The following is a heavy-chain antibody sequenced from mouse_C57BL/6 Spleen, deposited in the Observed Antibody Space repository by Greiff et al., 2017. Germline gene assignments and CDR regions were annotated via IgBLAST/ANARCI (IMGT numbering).Heavy chain of an antibody. Sequence: QVQLKESGPELVKPGASVKISCKASGYAFSSSWMNWVKQRPGKGLEWIGRIYPGDGDTNYNGKFKGKATLTADKSSSTAYMQLSSLTSEDSAVYFCARSEYYGSSSWFAYWGQGTLVTVSA. J-gene: IGHJ3*01. D-gene: IGHD1-1*01. CDR2: IYPGDGDT. CDR1: GYAFSSSW. V-gene: IGHV1-82*01. CDR3: ARSEYYGSSSWFAY.